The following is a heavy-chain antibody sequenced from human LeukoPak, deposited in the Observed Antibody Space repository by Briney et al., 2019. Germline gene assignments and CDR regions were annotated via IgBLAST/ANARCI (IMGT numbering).Heavy chain of an antibody. Sequence: ASVKVSCKASGYTFTSYAMHWVRQAPGQRLEWMGWINARNGNTKYSQKFQGRVTITRDTSASTAYMELSSLRSEDTAVYYCARAFPVYGGYDLIGLKYGMDVWGQGTTVTVSS. CDR3: ARAFPVYGGYDLIGLKYGMDV. CDR1: GYTFTSYA. D-gene: IGHD5-12*01. V-gene: IGHV1-3*01. J-gene: IGHJ6*02. CDR2: INARNGNT.